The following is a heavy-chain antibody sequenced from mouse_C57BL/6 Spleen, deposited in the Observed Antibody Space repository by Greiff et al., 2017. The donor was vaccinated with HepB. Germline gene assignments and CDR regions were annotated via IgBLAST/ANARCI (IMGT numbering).Heavy chain of an antibody. V-gene: IGHV5-12*01. CDR3: ARGDYDYDTWFAY. D-gene: IGHD2-4*01. CDR1: GFTFSDYY. Sequence: EVKLMESGGGLVQPGGSLKLSCAASGFTFSDYYMYWVRQTPEKRLEWVAYISNGGGSTYYPDTVKGRFTISRDNAKNTLYLQMSRLKSEDTAMYYCARGDYDYDTWFAYWGQGTLVTVSA. CDR2: ISNGGGST. J-gene: IGHJ3*01.